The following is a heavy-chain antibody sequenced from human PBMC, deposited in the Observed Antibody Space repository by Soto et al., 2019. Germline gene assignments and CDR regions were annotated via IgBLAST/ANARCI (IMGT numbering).Heavy chain of an antibody. V-gene: IGHV3-23*01. Sequence: EVQLLESGGGLVQPGGSLRLSCAASGFTFSSHAMSWVRQAPGKGLEWVSAISGSGGSTYYADSVKGRFTISRDNSKNTLYLQMNSLRAEDTAVYYCATTTRFLEWLPFDPWGQGTLVTVSS. CDR1: GFTFSSHA. J-gene: IGHJ5*02. CDR2: ISGSGGST. CDR3: ATTTRFLEWLPFDP. D-gene: IGHD3-3*01.